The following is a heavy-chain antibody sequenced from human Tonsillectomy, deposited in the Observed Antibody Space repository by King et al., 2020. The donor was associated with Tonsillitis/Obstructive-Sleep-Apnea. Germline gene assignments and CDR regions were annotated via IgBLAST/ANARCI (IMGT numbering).Heavy chain of an antibody. CDR3: ARSPSGSYYLGNPYFAY. CDR1: XFXVSSXY. Sequence: VQLVESGGGLXXPXGSLRLXXATXXFXVSSXYMSWVRQAPGKGLEWVSVIYTGGXAYYAHSVKGRFTISRDDSKNSLSLQMNSLRAEDTAVYYCARSPSGSYYLGNPYFAYWGQGTLVTVSS. J-gene: IGHJ4*02. D-gene: IGHD3-10*01. CDR2: IYTGGXA. V-gene: IGHV3-66*01.